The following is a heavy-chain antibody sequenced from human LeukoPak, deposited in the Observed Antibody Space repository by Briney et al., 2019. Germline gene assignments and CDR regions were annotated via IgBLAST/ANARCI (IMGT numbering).Heavy chain of an antibody. CDR3: ASRLYCSNTRCRNFPFAY. Sequence: SVKVSCKASGGTFSSYAIIWVRQAPGQGLEWMGGIIPIFGTANYAQKFQDRVTITADESTSTAYMELSSLRSEDTAIYYCASRLYCSNTRCRNFPFAYWGQGTLVTVPS. J-gene: IGHJ4*02. D-gene: IGHD2-2*01. CDR1: GGTFSSYA. V-gene: IGHV1-69*13. CDR2: IIPIFGTA.